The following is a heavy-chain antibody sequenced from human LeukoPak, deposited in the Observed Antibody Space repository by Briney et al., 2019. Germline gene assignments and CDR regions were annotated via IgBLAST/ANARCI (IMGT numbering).Heavy chain of an antibody. CDR3: ARGPGNYSYGWGAYYYYYMDV. J-gene: IGHJ6*03. D-gene: IGHD5-18*01. CDR2: INPNSGGT. Sequence: ASVKVSCKASGYTFTGYYMHWVRQAPGQGLEWMGWINPNSGGTNYAQKFQGRVAMTRDTSISTAYMELSRLRSDDTAVYYCARGPGNYSYGWGAYYYYYMDVWGKGTTVTVSS. V-gene: IGHV1-2*02. CDR1: GYTFTGYY.